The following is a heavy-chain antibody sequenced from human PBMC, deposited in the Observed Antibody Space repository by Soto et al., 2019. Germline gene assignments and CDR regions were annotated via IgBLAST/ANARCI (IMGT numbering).Heavy chain of an antibody. CDR1: GFSLSDHV. CDR3: ARGAGYSYGYYFDY. D-gene: IGHD5-18*01. CDR2: ISSSSSTI. V-gene: IGHV3-48*02. J-gene: IGHJ4*02. Sequence: PWGSLKLSCVATGFSLSDHVMDWVRQAPGKGLEWVSYISSSSSTIYYADSVKGRFTISRDNAKNSLYLQMNSLRDEDTAVYYCARGAGYSYGYYFDYWGKGTLVT.